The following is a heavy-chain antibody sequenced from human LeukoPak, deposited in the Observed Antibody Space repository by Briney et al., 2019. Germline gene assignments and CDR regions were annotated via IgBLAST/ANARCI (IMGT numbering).Heavy chain of an antibody. CDR3: ARDDSYGGNLYFYYGMDV. V-gene: IGHV3-33*01. Sequence: GGSLRLSCAASGFTFSDYGMHWIRQAPGKGLEWITVIWYSGTNNYYADSVKGRFTVSRDNSKNTVLLQMNSLTVDDTAVYYCARDDSYGGNLYFYYGMDVWGQGTTVTVSS. CDR2: IWYSGTNN. CDR1: GFTFSDYG. D-gene: IGHD4-23*01. J-gene: IGHJ6*02.